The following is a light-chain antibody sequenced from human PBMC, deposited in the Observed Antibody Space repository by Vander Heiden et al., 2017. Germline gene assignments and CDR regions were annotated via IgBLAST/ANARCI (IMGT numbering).Light chain of an antibody. CDR3: QSYDSSLSGPVV. CDR2: GNS. CDR1: SPNIGAGYD. V-gene: IGLV1-40*01. Sequence: QSVLTQPPSVSGAPGQRVTISCTGSSPNIGAGYDVHWYQQLPGTAPKLLIYGNSNRPSGVPDRLSGSKSGTSASLTITGLQAEDEADYYCQSYDSSLSGPVVFGGGTKLTVL. J-gene: IGLJ2*01.